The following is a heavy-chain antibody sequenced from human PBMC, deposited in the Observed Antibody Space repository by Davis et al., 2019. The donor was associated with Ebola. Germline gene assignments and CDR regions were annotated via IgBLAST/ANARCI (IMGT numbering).Heavy chain of an antibody. CDR3: AKDWTTVTPYYFDY. CDR1: RVTSTTNW. J-gene: IGHJ4*02. D-gene: IGHD4-17*01. V-gene: IGHV3-74*01. CDR2: INPDGTKT. Sequence: GESLKISCAASRVTSTTNWIHWVRQAPGKGLVWVSRINPDGTKTGYADSVRGRFTISRDIAKNTLFLQMNSLRAEDTAVYYCAKDWTTVTPYYFDYWGQGTLVTVSS.